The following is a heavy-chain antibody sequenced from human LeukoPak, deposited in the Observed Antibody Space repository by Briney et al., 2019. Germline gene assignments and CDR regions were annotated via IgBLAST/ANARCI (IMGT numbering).Heavy chain of an antibody. V-gene: IGHV3-21*01. CDR2: ISSSSSYI. Sequence: GGSLRLSCAASGFTFSSYSMSWVRQAPGKGLEWVSSISSSSSYIYYADSVKGRFTISRDNAKNSLYLQMNSLRAEDTAVYYCARDAGYYYDSSGYFTYYFDYWGQGTLVTVSS. CDR1: GFTFSSYS. J-gene: IGHJ4*02. CDR3: ARDAGYYYDSSGYFTYYFDY. D-gene: IGHD3-22*01.